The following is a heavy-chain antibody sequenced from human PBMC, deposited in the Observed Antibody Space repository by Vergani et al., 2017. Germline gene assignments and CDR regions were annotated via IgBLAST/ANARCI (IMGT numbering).Heavy chain of an antibody. D-gene: IGHD6-13*01. CDR3: AKWPGIAAAVDY. V-gene: IGHV3-9*01. Sequence: EVQLVESGGGLVQPGRSLRLSCAASGFTFDDYAMHWVRQAPGKGLEWVSGISWNSGSIGYADSVKGRFTISRDNAKNSLYLQMNSLRAEDTALYYCAKWPGIAAAVDYWGQGTLVTVSS. CDR2: ISWNSGSI. J-gene: IGHJ4*02. CDR1: GFTFDDYA.